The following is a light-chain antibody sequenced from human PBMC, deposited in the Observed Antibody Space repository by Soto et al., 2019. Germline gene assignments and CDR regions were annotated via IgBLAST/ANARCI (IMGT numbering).Light chain of an antibody. CDR1: QSISSW. V-gene: IGKV1-5*01. J-gene: IGKJ1*01. CDR2: DAS. Sequence: DIHMTQSPSTLSASVGDRVTITCRASQSISSWLAWYQQKPGKAPRLLIYDASYLERGVPSRFSGSGSGTEFTLTISDLQPDDLATYYCQQYNSFWTFGQGTKV. CDR3: QQYNSFWT.